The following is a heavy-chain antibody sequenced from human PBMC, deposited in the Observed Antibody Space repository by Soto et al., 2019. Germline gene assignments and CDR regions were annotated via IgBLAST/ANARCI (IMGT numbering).Heavy chain of an antibody. D-gene: IGHD4-17*01. CDR1: GFTFSSYG. CDR2: ISYDGSNK. V-gene: IGHV3-30*18. Sequence: QVQLVESGGGVVQPGRSLRLSCAASGFTFSSYGMHWVRQAPGKGLAWVAVISYDGSNKYYADAVKGRFTISRDNSKNTLYLQMISLRAEDTGVYYCAKDQDYGDYGGYFDYWGQGTLVTVSS. J-gene: IGHJ4*02. CDR3: AKDQDYGDYGGYFDY.